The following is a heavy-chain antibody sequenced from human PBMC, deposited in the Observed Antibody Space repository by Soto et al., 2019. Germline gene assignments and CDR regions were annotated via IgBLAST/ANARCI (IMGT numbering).Heavy chain of an antibody. V-gene: IGHV4-39*01. CDR2: IYYSGST. J-gene: IGHJ6*02. CDR1: GGSISSSSYY. Sequence: QLQLQESGPGLVKPSETLSLTCTVSGGSISSSSYYWGWIRQPPGKGLEWIGSIYYSGSTYYNPSLKRRVTIPVDTSKNQFSLKLSSVTAADTAVYYCRVWDGDASFYYYYGMDVWGQGTTVTVSS. CDR3: RVWDGDASFYYYYGMDV. D-gene: IGHD4-17*01.